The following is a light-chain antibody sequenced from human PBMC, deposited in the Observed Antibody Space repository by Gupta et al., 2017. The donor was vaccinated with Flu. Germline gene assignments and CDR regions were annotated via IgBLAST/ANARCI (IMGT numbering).Light chain of an antibody. J-gene: IGKJ1*01. V-gene: IGKV4-1*01. CDR3: QQYDTTPRT. CDR2: WAS. CDR1: QSVLYSSNNKNY. Sequence: DIVMTQSPDSLSVSLGERATINCKSSQSVLYSSNNKNYLAWYQQKPGQPPKLLIYWASTRETGVPDRFSGSGSGTDFSLTITSLQAEDVALYYCQQYDTTPRTFGQGIKVEIK.